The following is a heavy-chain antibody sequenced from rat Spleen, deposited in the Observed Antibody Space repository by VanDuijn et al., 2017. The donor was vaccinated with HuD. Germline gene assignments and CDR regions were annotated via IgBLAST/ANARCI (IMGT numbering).Heavy chain of an antibody. Sequence: QVQLKESGPGLVQPSQTLSLTCTVSGFSLSSYGVIWVRQPPGTGLVGMGGSWGDGSTNYNSALKSRLSIIRDTSKNHVFLKISSLQTDDTGTYYCTRDPPGSSGVMDAWGQGASVTVSS. V-gene: IGHV2-13*01. CDR1: GFSLSSYG. J-gene: IGHJ4*01. CDR3: TRDPPGSSGVMDA. CDR2: SWGDGST. D-gene: IGHD5-1*01.